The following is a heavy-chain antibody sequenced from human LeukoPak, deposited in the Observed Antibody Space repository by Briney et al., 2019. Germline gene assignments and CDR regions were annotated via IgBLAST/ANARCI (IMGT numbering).Heavy chain of an antibody. J-gene: IGHJ6*02. Sequence: PSETLSLTCAVYGGSFSGYYWSWIRQPPGKGLEWIGEINHSGSTNYNPSLKSRVTISVDTSKNQFSLKLSSVTAADTAVYYCARAYCTNGVCRSYGMDVWGQGTTVTVSS. V-gene: IGHV4-34*01. CDR1: GGSFSGYY. CDR3: ARAYCTNGVCRSYGMDV. CDR2: INHSGST. D-gene: IGHD2-8*01.